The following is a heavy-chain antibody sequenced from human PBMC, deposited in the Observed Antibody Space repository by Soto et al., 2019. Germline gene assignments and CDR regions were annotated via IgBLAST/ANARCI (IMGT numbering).Heavy chain of an antibody. CDR1: GYTFTGYY. V-gene: IGHV1-2*02. J-gene: IGHJ4*02. Sequence: GASVKVSCKASGYTFTGYYMHWVRQAPGQGLEWMGWINPNSGGTNYAQKFQGRVTMTRDTSISTAYMELSRLRSDDTAVYYCARAGYCSGGSCYSVAYFDYWGQGTLVTVSS. CDR2: INPNSGGT. D-gene: IGHD2-15*01. CDR3: ARAGYCSGGSCYSVAYFDY.